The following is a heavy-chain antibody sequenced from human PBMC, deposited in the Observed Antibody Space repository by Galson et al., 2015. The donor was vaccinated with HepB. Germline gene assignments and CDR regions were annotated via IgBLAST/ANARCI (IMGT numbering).Heavy chain of an antibody. J-gene: IGHJ6*03. D-gene: IGHD2-2*01. CDR3: ARAGLDIVEVPATVDQYYYYMDV. Sequence: SLRLSCAASGFTFSTYGMHWVRQSPGKGLEWVAFIPYDGRNKYYADSVKGRFTISRDNSKNTLYLQMNSLTAEDTAVYSCARAGLDIVEVPATVDQYYYYMDVWGKGTTVTVSS. CDR1: GFTFSTYG. V-gene: IGHV3-30*02. CDR2: IPYDGRNK.